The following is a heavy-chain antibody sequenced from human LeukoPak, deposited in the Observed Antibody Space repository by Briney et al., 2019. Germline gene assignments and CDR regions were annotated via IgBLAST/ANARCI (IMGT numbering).Heavy chain of an antibody. Sequence: GGSLRLSCAASGFTVSSYYMSWVRQAPGKGLEWVAVISYDGSNKYYADSVKGRFTISRDNSKNTLYLQMNSLRAEDTAVYYCAKAGPGLWWGPYDYWGQGTLVTVSS. CDR1: GFTVSSYY. J-gene: IGHJ4*02. CDR2: ISYDGSNK. CDR3: AKAGPGLWWGPYDY. V-gene: IGHV3-30*18. D-gene: IGHD2-21*01.